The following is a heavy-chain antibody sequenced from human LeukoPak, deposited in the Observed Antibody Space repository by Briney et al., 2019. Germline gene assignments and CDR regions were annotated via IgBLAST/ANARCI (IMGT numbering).Heavy chain of an antibody. Sequence: GGSLRLSCAASGFIVSSNHMSWVRQAPGKGLEWVPILYSGGSTNYADSVKGRFTISRVNAKNTLYLQMNTLRAEDTAVYYCAGMGSGYYLDYWGQGTLVTVSS. CDR2: LYSGGST. V-gene: IGHV3-53*01. CDR1: GFIVSSNH. J-gene: IGHJ4*02. CDR3: AGMGSGYYLDY. D-gene: IGHD2-15*01.